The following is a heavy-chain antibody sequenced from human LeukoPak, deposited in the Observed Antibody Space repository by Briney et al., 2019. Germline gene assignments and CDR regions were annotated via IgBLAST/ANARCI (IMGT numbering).Heavy chain of an antibody. CDR3: ARGPYGGNSNFDY. J-gene: IGHJ4*02. D-gene: IGHD4-23*01. V-gene: IGHV3-30*14. Sequence: PGGSLRLSCAASGFTFSSYAMHWVRQAPGKGLEWVAVISYDGSNKYYADSVKGRFTISRDNSKNTLFLQMNSLRAEDTAVYYCARGPYGGNSNFDYWGQGTLVTVSS. CDR1: GFTFSSYA. CDR2: ISYDGSNK.